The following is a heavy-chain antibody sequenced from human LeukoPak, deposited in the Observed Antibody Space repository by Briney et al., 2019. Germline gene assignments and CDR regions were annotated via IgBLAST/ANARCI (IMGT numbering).Heavy chain of an antibody. CDR1: GHSISSGYY. D-gene: IGHD3-3*01. Sequence: SETLSLTCTVSGHSISSGYYWGWIRQPPGKGLEWIGNIYHNGSTDYNPSLKSRVTISVDTSKNQFSLKLSSVTAADTAVYYCATDFWSGTNIIDYWGQGTLVTVSS. CDR2: IYHNGST. V-gene: IGHV4-38-2*02. J-gene: IGHJ4*02. CDR3: ATDFWSGTNIIDY.